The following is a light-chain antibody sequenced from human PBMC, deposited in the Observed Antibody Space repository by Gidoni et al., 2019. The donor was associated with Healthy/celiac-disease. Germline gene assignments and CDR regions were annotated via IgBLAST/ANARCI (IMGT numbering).Light chain of an antibody. V-gene: IGLV3-25*03. CDR1: ALPKQY. Sequence: SYELTQPPSVSVSPGQTARITCSGDALPKQYAYWYQQKPGQAPVLVIYKDSERPSGIPERFSGSSSGTTVTLTISGVQAEDEADYYCQSAETSGSSVVFGGGNKLTVL. CDR3: QSAETSGSSVV. CDR2: KDS. J-gene: IGLJ2*01.